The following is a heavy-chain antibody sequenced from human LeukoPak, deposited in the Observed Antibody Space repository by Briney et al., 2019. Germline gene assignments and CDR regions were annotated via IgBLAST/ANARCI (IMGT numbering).Heavy chain of an antibody. CDR2: ISGDGTST. J-gene: IGHJ1*01. CDR3: VKDPAHYTSSWYGYFQD. Sequence: PGGSLRLSCAASGFTFGDYAMHWVRQTPGRGLEWLSLISGDGTSTYYTNSVEGRFTISRDNSKNSLYLQMNSLRAEDTALYYCVKDPAHYTSSWYGYFQDWGQGSLVTVSS. CDR1: GFTFGDYA. D-gene: IGHD6-13*01. V-gene: IGHV3-43*02.